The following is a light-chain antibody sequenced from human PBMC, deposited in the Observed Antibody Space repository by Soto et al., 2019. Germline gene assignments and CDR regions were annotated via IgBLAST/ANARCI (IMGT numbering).Light chain of an antibody. CDR2: AGS. CDR1: QSINRW. V-gene: IGKV1-39*01. Sequence: DIQMTQSPSTLSASLGDRVTITCRASQSINRWLAWYQQKTAKAPTNLLIAGSSLQSGVPSRFSGSRSGPDFTLPISSLQPEDFATYYCHQSYSSPPTFGQGTKVDIK. J-gene: IGKJ1*01. CDR3: HQSYSSPPT.